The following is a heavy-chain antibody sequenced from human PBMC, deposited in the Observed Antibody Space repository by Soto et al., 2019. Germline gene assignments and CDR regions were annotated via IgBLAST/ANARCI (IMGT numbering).Heavy chain of an antibody. CDR1: GCIFRSCS. J-gene: IGHJ2*01. Sequence: ASVNVSFKSSGCIFRSCSRSWVRQSPGQGRECMGRIIPIFGTASYAQKFQGRVTITADKSTSTAYMELSSLRSEDTAVYYCARALRIQLWPRRVSWRYFDLWGRGTLVTVSS. V-gene: IGHV1-69*06. CDR3: ARALRIQLWPRRVSWRYFDL. D-gene: IGHD5-18*01. CDR2: IIPIFGTA.